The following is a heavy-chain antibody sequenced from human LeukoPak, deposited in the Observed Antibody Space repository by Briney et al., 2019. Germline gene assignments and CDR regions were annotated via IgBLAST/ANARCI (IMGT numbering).Heavy chain of an antibody. D-gene: IGHD5-24*01. V-gene: IGHV4-4*02. CDR3: ARGRDGYIMPFDY. CDR2: IYTSGST. CDR1: GGSISSSNW. J-gene: IGHJ4*02. Sequence: SGTLSLTCAVSGGSISSSNWWSWVRQPAGKGLEWIGRIYTSGSTNYNPSLKSRVTISVDTSKNQFSLKLSSVTAADTAVYYCARGRDGYIMPFDYWGQGTLVTVSS.